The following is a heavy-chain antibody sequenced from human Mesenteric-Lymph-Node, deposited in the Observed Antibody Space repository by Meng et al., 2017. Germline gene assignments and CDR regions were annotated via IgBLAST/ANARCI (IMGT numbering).Heavy chain of an antibody. V-gene: IGHV1-69*13. CDR2: IIPIFGTA. D-gene: IGHD4-17*01. Sequence: SVKVSCKASGGTFSSYAISWVRQAPGQGLEWMGGIIPIFGTANYAQKFQGRVTITADESTSTAYMELSSLRSDDTAVYYCARDRYGDYGYFDYWGQGTLVTVSS. J-gene: IGHJ4*02. CDR3: ARDRYGDYGYFDY. CDR1: GGTFSSYA.